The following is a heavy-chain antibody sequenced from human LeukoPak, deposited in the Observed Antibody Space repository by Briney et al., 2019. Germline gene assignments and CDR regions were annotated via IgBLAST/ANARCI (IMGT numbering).Heavy chain of an antibody. D-gene: IGHD3-3*01. V-gene: IGHV3-23*01. J-gene: IGHJ5*02. CDR2: IICSGGST. CDR1: GFSFSSYA. CDR3: AKTAYDFWSGLNRFDP. Sequence: GSLRLSSAASGFSFSSYAMSWVRQAPGKGLEWVSAIICSGGSTYYADSVKGRFTISRDNSNNTLYLQMNSLRAEDTAVYYCAKTAYDFWSGLNRFDPWGQGTLVTVSS.